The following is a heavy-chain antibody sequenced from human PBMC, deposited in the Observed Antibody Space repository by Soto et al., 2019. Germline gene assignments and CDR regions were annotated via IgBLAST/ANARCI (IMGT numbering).Heavy chain of an antibody. Sequence: ALTVSCRAPGLTCDDYAMHWVRQAAGKGLEWVSGISWNSGSIGYADSVKARFTISRDNAKNSLYLQMNSLRAEDTALYYCAKDISGRGSFYYYYGVDVWGQGTTVTVSS. J-gene: IGHJ6*02. CDR2: ISWNSGSI. V-gene: IGHV3-9*01. CDR3: AKDISGRGSFYYYYGVDV. CDR1: GLTCDDYA. D-gene: IGHD1-26*01.